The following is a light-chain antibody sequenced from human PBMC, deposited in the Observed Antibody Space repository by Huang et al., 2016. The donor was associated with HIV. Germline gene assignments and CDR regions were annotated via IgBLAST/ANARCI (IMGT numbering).Light chain of an antibody. V-gene: IGKV3-20*01. J-gene: IGKJ4*01. CDR1: QSVSSTY. CDR2: AAS. Sequence: EIVLTQSPGTLSLSPGERATLSCRASQSVSSTYLAWYQQKPGRPPRLLIYAASSRATGIPDRVSGSGSGTDFTLTISRLEPEDFAVYYCQQYGTHPLTFGGGTKVQIK. CDR3: QQYGTHPLT.